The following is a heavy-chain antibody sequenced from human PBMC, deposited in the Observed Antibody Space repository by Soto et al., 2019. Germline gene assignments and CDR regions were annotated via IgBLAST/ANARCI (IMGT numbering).Heavy chain of an antibody. V-gene: IGHV5-51*01. J-gene: IGHJ4*02. CDR3: ASSSAIAVAGTAGVDY. D-gene: IGHD6-19*01. CDR1: GYSFTSYW. Sequence: GESLKISCKGSGYSFTSYWIGWVRQMPGKGLEWMGIIYPGDSDTRYSPSFQGQVTISADKSISTAYLQWSSLKASDTAMYYCASSSAIAVAGTAGVDYWGQGTLVTVSS. CDR2: IYPGDSDT.